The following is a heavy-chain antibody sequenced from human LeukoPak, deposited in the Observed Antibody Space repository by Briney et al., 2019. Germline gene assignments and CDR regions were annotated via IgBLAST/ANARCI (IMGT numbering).Heavy chain of an antibody. CDR2: IYSGGST. V-gene: IGHV3-66*01. D-gene: IGHD6-13*01. CDR3: ARRRIAAAAPLLKYGMDV. Sequence: PGGSLRLSCAASGFTVSSNYMSWVRQAPGKGLEWVSVIYSGGSTYYADSVKGRFTISRDNSKNTLYLQMNSLRAEDTAVYYCARRRIAAAAPLLKYGMDVWGQGTTVTVSS. CDR1: GFTVSSNY. J-gene: IGHJ6*02.